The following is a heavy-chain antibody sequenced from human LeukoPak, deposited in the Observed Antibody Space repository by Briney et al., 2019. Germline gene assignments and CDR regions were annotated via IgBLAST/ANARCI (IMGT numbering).Heavy chain of an antibody. CDR1: GFSFSSYS. Sequence: PGGSLRLSCAASGFSFSSYSMNWVRQAPGKGLEWVSSIGGVSSYIYYADSVKGRFTISRDNAKNSLYLQMNSLRAEDTAVYYCAREEYSSSTYWGQGTLVSVSS. D-gene: IGHD6-6*01. CDR2: IGGVSSYI. J-gene: IGHJ4*02. V-gene: IGHV3-21*01. CDR3: AREEYSSSTY.